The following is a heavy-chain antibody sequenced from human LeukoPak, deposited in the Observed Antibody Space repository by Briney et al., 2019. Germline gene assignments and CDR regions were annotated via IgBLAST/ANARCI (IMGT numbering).Heavy chain of an antibody. J-gene: IGHJ6*02. CDR3: AKVQAGPYYYYGLDV. CDR1: GFTFSSYA. Sequence: GGSLRLSCAASGFTFSSYAMTWVRQAPGKGLEWVSSISGPGGSTYYADSVKGRFTISRDNSKNTLYLQVNSLRAEDTAVYYCAKVQAGPYYYYGLDVWGQGTTVTVSS. CDR2: ISGPGGST. V-gene: IGHV3-23*01.